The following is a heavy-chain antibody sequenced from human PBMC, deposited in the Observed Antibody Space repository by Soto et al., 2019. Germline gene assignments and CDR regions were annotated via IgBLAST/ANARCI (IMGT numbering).Heavy chain of an antibody. D-gene: IGHD2-2*01. Sequence: TLSLTCTVSGGSISSYYWSWIRQPPGKGLEWIGYIYYSGSTNYNPSLKSRVTISVDTSKNQFSLKLSSVTVADTAVYYCARHVVPAANYFAYWGQGTLVTVSS. J-gene: IGHJ4*02. CDR2: IYYSGST. CDR1: GGSISSYY. V-gene: IGHV4-59*08. CDR3: ARHVVPAANYFAY.